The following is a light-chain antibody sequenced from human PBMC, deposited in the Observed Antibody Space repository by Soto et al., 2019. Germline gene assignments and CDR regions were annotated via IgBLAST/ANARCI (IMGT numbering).Light chain of an antibody. V-gene: IGLV2-11*01. J-gene: IGLJ1*01. Sequence: HSVLTQPHSVSGSPGQSVTISCTGTSSDVGGYNYVSWYQQHPGKAPKLMIYDVSKRPSGVPDRFSGSKSGNTASLTISGLQAEDEADYYCCSYAGSYVFGTGTKVTV. CDR3: CSYAGSYV. CDR2: DVS. CDR1: SSDVGGYNY.